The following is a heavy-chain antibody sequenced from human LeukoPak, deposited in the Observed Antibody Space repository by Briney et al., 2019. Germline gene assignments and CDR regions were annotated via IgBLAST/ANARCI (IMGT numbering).Heavy chain of an antibody. J-gene: IGHJ4*02. CDR2: ISSSSSYI. Sequence: QPGGSLRLSCAASGFTFSSYEMNWVRQAPGKGLEWVSYISSSSSYINYADSVKGRFTISRDNAKNSLYLQMNSLRAEDTAVYYCVRDPDALDYWGQGTPVTVSS. V-gene: IGHV3-48*03. CDR1: GFTFSSYE. CDR3: VRDPDALDY.